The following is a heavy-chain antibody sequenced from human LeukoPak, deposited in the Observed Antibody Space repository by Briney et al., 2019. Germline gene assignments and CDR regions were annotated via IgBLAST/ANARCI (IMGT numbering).Heavy chain of an antibody. CDR2: IYYSGST. J-gene: IGHJ2*01. D-gene: IGHD3-22*01. CDR3: ARMDYYDSSGLGWYFDL. V-gene: IGHV4-39*01. Sequence: SETLSLTCTVSGGSISSSGYYWGWIRQPPGKGLEWIGSIYYSGSTYYNPSLKSRVSLSVDTSKNQFFLKLSSVTAADTAVYYCARMDYYDSSGLGWYFDLWGRGTLVTVSS. CDR1: GGSISSSGYY.